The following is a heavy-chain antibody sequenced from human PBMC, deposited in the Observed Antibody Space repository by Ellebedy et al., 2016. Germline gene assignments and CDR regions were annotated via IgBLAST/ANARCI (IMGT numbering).Heavy chain of an antibody. CDR2: IKSKTDGEIT. V-gene: IGHV3-15*01. CDR3: TIYYVRYYFDY. CDR1: GYTFSDYY. J-gene: IGHJ4*02. Sequence: GGSLRLSXAASGYTFSDYYMAWVRQAPGKGLEWVGRIKSKTDGEITDYAAPVKGRFTISRDDSKNTLYLQMNSLTTEDTAVYYCTIYYVRYYFDYWGQGTLVTVSS. D-gene: IGHD3-10*02.